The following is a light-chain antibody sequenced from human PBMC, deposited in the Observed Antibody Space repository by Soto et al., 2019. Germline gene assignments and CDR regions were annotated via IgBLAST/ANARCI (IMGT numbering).Light chain of an antibody. Sequence: EIVMTQSPASLSVSPGERATLSCRASQSVSSNFAWYQQKPGQAPRLLIYDASTRATGIPARFSGSGSGTEFTLTISSLQPDDFATYFCQQYNSFSLITFGQGTRLEIK. V-gene: IGKV3-15*01. J-gene: IGKJ5*01. CDR3: QQYNSFSLIT. CDR1: QSVSSN. CDR2: DAS.